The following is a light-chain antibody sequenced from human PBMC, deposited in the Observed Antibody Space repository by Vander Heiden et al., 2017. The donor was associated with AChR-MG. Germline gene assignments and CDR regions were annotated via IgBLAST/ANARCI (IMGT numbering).Light chain of an antibody. J-gene: IGLJ2*01. CDR2: EVS. Sequence: QSALTQPASVSGSPGASITISCTGTSNDVGGYNYVSWYQYRPGRGPTLLIYEVSDRPSGVSNRFSASKSGNTASLTISGLQAEDEADYFCASYTSRSTLVFGGGTKLTVL. CDR3: ASYTSRSTLV. CDR1: SNDVGGYNY. V-gene: IGLV2-14*01.